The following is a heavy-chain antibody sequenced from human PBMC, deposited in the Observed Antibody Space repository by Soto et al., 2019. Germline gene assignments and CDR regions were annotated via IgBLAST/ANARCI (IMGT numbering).Heavy chain of an antibody. V-gene: IGHV3-30-3*01. Sequence: GGSLRLSCAASGFTFSSYAMHWVRQAPGKGLEWVAVISYDGSNKYYADSVKGRFTISRDNSKNTLYLQMNSLRAEDTAVYYCAREYYYYYDSSGPFDYWGQGTLVTVSS. CDR1: GFTFSSYA. D-gene: IGHD3-22*01. CDR2: ISYDGSNK. CDR3: AREYYYYYDSSGPFDY. J-gene: IGHJ4*02.